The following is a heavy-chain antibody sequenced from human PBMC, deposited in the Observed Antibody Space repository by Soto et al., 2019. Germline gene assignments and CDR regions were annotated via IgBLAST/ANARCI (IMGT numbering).Heavy chain of an antibody. CDR1: GFTFSSYA. V-gene: IGHV3-23*01. D-gene: IGHD3-10*01. CDR3: AKALRITMVGGVTQAFDY. CDR2: ISGSGGST. J-gene: IGHJ4*02. Sequence: GGSLRLSCAASGFTFSSYAMSWVRQAPGKGLEWVSAISGSGGSTYYADSVKGRFTISRDNSKNMLYLQMNSLRAEDTAVYYCAKALRITMVGGVTQAFDYWGQRTLVTVSS.